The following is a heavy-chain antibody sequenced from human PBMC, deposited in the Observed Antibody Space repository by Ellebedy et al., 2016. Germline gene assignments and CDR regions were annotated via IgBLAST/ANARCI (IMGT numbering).Heavy chain of an antibody. V-gene: IGHV4-34*01. J-gene: IGHJ6*03. CDR1: GGSFSGYY. Sequence: SETLSLTXAVYGGSFSGYYWSWIRQPPGKGLEWIGEINHSGSTNYNPSLKSRVTISVDTSKNQFSLKLSSVTAADTAVYYCARRVDIVVVPAAQRYYYYMDVWGKGTTVTVSS. CDR3: ARRVDIVVVPAAQRYYYYMDV. CDR2: INHSGST. D-gene: IGHD2-2*03.